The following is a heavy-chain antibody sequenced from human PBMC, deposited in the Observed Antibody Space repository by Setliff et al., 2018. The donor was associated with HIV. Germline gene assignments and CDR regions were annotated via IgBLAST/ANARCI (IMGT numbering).Heavy chain of an antibody. CDR3: ARTSEYDFGLTKYLDY. CDR1: GYSISTAYY. V-gene: IGHV4-38-2*01. CDR2: FFYSGST. D-gene: IGHD3-3*01. J-gene: IGHJ4*02. Sequence: PSETLSLTCAVSGYSISTAYYWGWIRQPPGKGLEWIGSFFYSGSTYHNPSLKSRVTISVDTSKNQFSLKPSSVTAADTAVYYCARTSEYDFGLTKYLDYWGQGTLVTVSS.